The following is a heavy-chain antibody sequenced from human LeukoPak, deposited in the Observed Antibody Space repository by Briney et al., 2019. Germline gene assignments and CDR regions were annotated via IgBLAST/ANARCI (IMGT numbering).Heavy chain of an antibody. Sequence: GGSLRLSCAASGFTFSSYSMNWVRQAPGKGLEWVSYISSSSSTIYYADSVKGRFTISRDNAKNSLHLQMNSLRAEDTAVYYCARVGLGYCSSTSCPFDYWGQGTLVTVSS. CDR3: ARVGLGYCSSTSCPFDY. D-gene: IGHD2-2*03. J-gene: IGHJ4*02. CDR1: GFTFSSYS. V-gene: IGHV3-48*01. CDR2: ISSSSSTI.